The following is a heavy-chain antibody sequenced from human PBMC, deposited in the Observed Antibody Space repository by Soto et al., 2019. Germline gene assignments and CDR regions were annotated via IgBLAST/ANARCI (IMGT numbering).Heavy chain of an antibody. CDR3: ARGGSSSDNGMDV. CDR1: GFTFSSYA. Sequence: GGSLRLSCAASGFTFSSYAMSWVRQAPGKGLEWVSAISSSSISIYYADSVKGRFTISRDNAKNSLYLQMNSLRDEDTAVYYCARGGSSSDNGMDVWGQGTTVTVSS. J-gene: IGHJ6*02. D-gene: IGHD6-6*01. V-gene: IGHV3-48*02. CDR2: ISSSSISI.